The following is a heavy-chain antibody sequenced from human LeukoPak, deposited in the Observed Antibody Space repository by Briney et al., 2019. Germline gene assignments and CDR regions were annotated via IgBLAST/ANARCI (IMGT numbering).Heavy chain of an antibody. V-gene: IGHV3-21*01. J-gene: IGHJ5*02. CDR1: GFSFSTYS. D-gene: IGHD3-22*01. CDR2: ISSSSAYI. Sequence: PGGSLRLSCAASGFSFSTYSMNWVRQAPGKGLEWVSCISSSSAYIYSADSVKGRFTISRDNAKNSLYLQMNSLRAEDTAVYYCARGAIYDSSGYRWFDPWGQGTLVTVSS. CDR3: ARGAIYDSSGYRWFDP.